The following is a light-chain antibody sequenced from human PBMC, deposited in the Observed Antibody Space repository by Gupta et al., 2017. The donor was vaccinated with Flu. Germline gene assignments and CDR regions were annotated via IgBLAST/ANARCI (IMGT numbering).Light chain of an antibody. J-gene: IGLJ3*02. Sequence: QSAPTQPASVSGSPGQSITISCTGTSSDVGSDTYVSWYQQHPGKAPNLMIYEVNNRPSGVSNRFSGSKSGNTASLTISGLQAEDEADYYCSSKRSTTTLVFGGGTKVTVL. V-gene: IGLV2-14*01. CDR2: EVN. CDR3: SSKRSTTTLV. CDR1: SSDVGSDTY.